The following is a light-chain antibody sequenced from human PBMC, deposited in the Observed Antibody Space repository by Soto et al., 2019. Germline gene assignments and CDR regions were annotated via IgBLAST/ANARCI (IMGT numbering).Light chain of an antibody. Sequence: EIVLTQSPATLSLSPGERATLSCRASQSVSSYLAWYQQKPGQAPRLLIYDASNRATGIPARFSGSGSGTVFTLTISSLVPEDFAVYYCQQRSNWPPFAFGPGTKVDIK. CDR2: DAS. CDR3: QQRSNWPPFA. V-gene: IGKV3-11*01. J-gene: IGKJ3*01. CDR1: QSVSSY.